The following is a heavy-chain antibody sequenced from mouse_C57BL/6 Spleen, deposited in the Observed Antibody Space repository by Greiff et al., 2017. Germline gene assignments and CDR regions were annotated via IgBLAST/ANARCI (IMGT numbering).Heavy chain of an antibody. CDR3: AVDSSEGGAMDY. V-gene: IGHV2-6*01. CDR1: GSPLTSIG. D-gene: IGHD3-2*02. J-gene: IGHJ4*01. Sequence: VKLVESGPGLVAPPKSRPITAPASGSPLTSIGVDGVRQSPGKGREWLGVIWGVGSTNYNSALKSRLSISKDNSKSQVFLKMNSLQTDDTAMYYCAVDSSEGGAMDYWGQGTSVTVSS. CDR2: IWGVGST.